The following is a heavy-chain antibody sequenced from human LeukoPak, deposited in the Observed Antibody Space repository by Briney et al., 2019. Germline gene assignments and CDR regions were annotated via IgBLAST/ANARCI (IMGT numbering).Heavy chain of an antibody. J-gene: IGHJ4*02. CDR2: INPSGGST. D-gene: IGHD2-21*02. CDR3: ARDNRRGVAVTAIRSLYFDY. CDR1: GHTFTSYY. V-gene: IGHV1-46*01. Sequence: ASVKVSCKASGHTFTSYYMHWVRQAPGQGLEWMGIINPSGGSTSYAQKLQGRVTMTRDRSTSTVYMELSSLRSEDTAVYYCARDNRRGVAVTAIRSLYFDYWGQGTLVSVSS.